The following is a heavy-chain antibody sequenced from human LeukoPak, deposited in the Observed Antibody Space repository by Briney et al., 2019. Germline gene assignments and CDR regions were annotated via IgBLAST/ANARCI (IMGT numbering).Heavy chain of an antibody. CDR3: AREWRKRGYAQKTDYYGMDV. CDR1: GFTVSSNY. Sequence: GGSLRLSCAASGFTVSSNYMSWVRQAPGKGLEWVSVIYSGGSTYYADSVKGRFTISRDNSKNTLYLQMNSLRAEDTVVYYCAREWRKRGYAQKTDYYGMDVWGQGTTVTVSS. J-gene: IGHJ6*02. V-gene: IGHV3-66*01. D-gene: IGHD5-12*01. CDR2: IYSGGST.